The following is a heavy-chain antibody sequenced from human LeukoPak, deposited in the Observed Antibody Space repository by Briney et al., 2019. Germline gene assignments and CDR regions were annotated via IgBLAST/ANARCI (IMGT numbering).Heavy chain of an antibody. V-gene: IGHV3-23*01. CDR2: IGGSSGKI. D-gene: IGHD3-10*01. J-gene: IGHJ5*02. CDR3: AKQPYQYVSGSPSWLDP. Sequence: QPGGSLRLSCAASGFTFSSYAMTWVRQAPGKGLEWVSGIGGSSGKIFYAASVKGRFTISRDNSKNTLYLQMNTLRAEDTAIYFCAKQPYQYVSGSPSWLDPWGQGTLVTVSS. CDR1: GFTFSSYA.